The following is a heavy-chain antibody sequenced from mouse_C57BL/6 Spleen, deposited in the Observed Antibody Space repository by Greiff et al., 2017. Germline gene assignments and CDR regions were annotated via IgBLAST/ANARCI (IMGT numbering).Heavy chain of an antibody. J-gene: IGHJ2*01. V-gene: IGHV3-1*01. CDR3: ARGGYRGYFDY. D-gene: IGHD2-2*01. Sequence: ESGPGMVKPSQSLSLTCTVTGYSITSGYDWHWIRHFPGNKLEWMGYISYSGSTNYNPSLKSRISITHDTSKNHFFLKLNSVTTEDTATYYCARGGYRGYFDYWCQGTTLTVSS. CDR2: ISYSGST. CDR1: GYSITSGYD.